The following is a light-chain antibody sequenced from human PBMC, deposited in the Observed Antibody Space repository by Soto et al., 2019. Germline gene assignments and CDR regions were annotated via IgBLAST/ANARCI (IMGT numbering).Light chain of an antibody. CDR3: LQDYNYPWT. CDR2: AAT. J-gene: IGKJ1*01. CDR1: QGIRND. V-gene: IGKV1-6*01. Sequence: AIQMTQLQSSLSASVGDRVTITCRASQGIRNDLGWYKQKPGKAPKLLIYAATSLHSGVPSRFSGSGSGTDFTLTISSLHPEDFATYYCLQDYNYPWTFGQGTKVDIK.